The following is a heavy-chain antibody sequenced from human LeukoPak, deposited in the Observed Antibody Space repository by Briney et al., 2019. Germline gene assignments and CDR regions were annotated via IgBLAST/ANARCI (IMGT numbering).Heavy chain of an antibody. D-gene: IGHD6-19*01. CDR2: IYHSGST. CDR1: GGSISSGGYS. CDR3: ARGGIAVAGSFDY. Sequence: SETLSLTCAVSGGSISSGGYSWSWIRQPPGKGLEWIGYIYHSGSTYYNPSLKSRVTISVDRSKNQLSLKLSSVTAADTAVYYCARGGIAVAGSFDYWGQGTLVTVSS. J-gene: IGHJ4*02. V-gene: IGHV4-30-2*01.